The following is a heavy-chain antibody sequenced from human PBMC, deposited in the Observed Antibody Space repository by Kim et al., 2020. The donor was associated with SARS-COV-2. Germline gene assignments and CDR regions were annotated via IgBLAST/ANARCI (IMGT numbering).Heavy chain of an antibody. V-gene: IGHV1-69*13. D-gene: IGHD4-17*01. Sequence: SVKVSCKASGGTFSSYAISWVRQAPGQGLEWMGGIIPIFGTANYAQKFQGRVTITADESTSTAYMELSSLRSEDTAVYYCAREGAGTTSNWFDPWGQGTLVTVSS. CDR2: IIPIFGTA. CDR3: AREGAGTTSNWFDP. CDR1: GGTFSSYA. J-gene: IGHJ5*02.